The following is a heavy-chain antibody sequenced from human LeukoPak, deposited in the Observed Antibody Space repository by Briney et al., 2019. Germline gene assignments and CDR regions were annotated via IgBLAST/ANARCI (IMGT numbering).Heavy chain of an antibody. CDR3: ARDRVGAALDYYGSGRKFDY. D-gene: IGHD3-10*01. CDR2: IIPIFGTA. J-gene: IGHJ4*02. CDR1: GYTFTGYY. V-gene: IGHV1-69*06. Sequence: SVKVSCKASGYTFTGYYMHWVRQAPGQGLECMGGIIPIFGTANYAQKFQGRVTITADKSTSTAYMELRSLRSDDTAVYYCARDRVGAALDYYGSGRKFDYWGQGTLVTVSS.